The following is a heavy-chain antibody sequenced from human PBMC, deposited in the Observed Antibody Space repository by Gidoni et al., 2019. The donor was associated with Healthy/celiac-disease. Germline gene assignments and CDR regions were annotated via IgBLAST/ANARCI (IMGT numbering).Heavy chain of an antibody. J-gene: IGHJ5*02. CDR3: AKELVYDSSGYVSWWFDR. CDR2: IRGSGGST. CDR1: GFTFCSYA. V-gene: IGHV3-23*01. Sequence: VQLFESGGGLVQPGGSLSLSCASSGFTFCSYALCWVRKAPGKGLEWVSGIRGSGGSTYCADYVKGRLSIDRDNSKNTLYLKIDSRRAEDTDGYYCAKELVYDSSGYVSWWFDRWGQGTLVTVSS. D-gene: IGHD3-22*01.